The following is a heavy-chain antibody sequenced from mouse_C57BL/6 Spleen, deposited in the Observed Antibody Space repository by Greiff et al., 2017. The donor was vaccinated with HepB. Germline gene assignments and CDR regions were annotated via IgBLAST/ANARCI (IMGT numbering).Heavy chain of an antibody. CDR3: TRGGGNPFDY. J-gene: IGHJ2*01. CDR2: IDPETGGT. Sequence: VKLQESGAELVRPGASVTLSCKASGYTFTDYEMHWVKQTPVHGLEWIGAIDPETGGTAYNQKFKGKAILTADKSSSTAYMELRSLTSEDSAVYYCTRGGGNPFDYWGQGTTLTVSS. D-gene: IGHD1-1*02. V-gene: IGHV1-15*01. CDR1: GYTFTDYE.